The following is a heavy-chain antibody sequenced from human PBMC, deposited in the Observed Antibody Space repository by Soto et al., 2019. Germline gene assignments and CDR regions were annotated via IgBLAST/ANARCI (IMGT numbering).Heavy chain of an antibody. V-gene: IGHV5-51*01. J-gene: IGHJ4*02. CDR3: ARRVTSSTGWDY. D-gene: IGHD6-19*01. CDR2: IHGGDSNT. Sequence: GESLKICCKGSVYMFTNYWIGWVRQMPGKGLEWMGIIHGGDSNTRYSPSFDGQVTISTDKSINTAYLQWSSLKASDTAMYYCARRVTSSTGWDYWGQGTLVTVSS. CDR1: VYMFTNYW.